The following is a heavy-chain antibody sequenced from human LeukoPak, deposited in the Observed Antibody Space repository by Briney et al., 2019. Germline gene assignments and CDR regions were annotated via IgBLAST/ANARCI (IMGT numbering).Heavy chain of an antibody. J-gene: IGHJ4*02. CDR3: AREYDHVWRSHLDY. Sequence: SESLSLTCTVSGGSISGYYWSWIRQPPGKGLEWIAYIHYSESTTYNPSLESRLTISVDTSKNQLSLRLTSVTAADTAIYYCAREYDHVWRSHLDYWGQG. CDR2: IHYSEST. V-gene: IGHV4-59*01. CDR1: GGSISGYY. D-gene: IGHD3-16*01.